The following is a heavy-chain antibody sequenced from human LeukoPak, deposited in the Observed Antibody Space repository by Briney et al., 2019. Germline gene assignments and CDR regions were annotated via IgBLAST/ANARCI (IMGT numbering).Heavy chain of an antibody. D-gene: IGHD2-2*01. CDR2: ITGSGSST. CDR3: ANPHCSSTSCYWFDP. V-gene: IGHV3-23*01. J-gene: IGHJ5*02. CDR1: GFTFSSYA. Sequence: GGSQRLSCAASGFTFSSYAMTWVRQAPGKGLEWVSTITGSGSSTYYADSMKGRFTISRDNSKNTLYLQMNSLTAEDTAVYYCANPHCSSTSCYWFDPWGQGTLVTVSS.